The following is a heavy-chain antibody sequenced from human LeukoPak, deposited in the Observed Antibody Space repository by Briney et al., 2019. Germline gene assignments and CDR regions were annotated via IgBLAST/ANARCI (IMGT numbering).Heavy chain of an antibody. CDR1: GGSFSGYY. Sequence: PSETLSLTCAVYGGSFSGYYWSWIRQPPGKGLEWIGEINHSGSTNYNPSLKSRVTISVDTSKNQFSLKLSSVTAADTAVYYCARGSSWYVNNYYYMDVWGKGTTVTVSS. CDR2: INHSGST. D-gene: IGHD6-13*01. J-gene: IGHJ6*03. V-gene: IGHV4-34*01. CDR3: ARGSSWYVNNYYYMDV.